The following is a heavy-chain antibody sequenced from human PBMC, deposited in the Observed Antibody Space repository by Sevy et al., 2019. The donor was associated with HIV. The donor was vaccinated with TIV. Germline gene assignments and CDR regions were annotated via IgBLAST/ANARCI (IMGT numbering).Heavy chain of an antibody. V-gene: IGHV1-18*01. CDR2: ISAYNGNT. D-gene: IGHD6-13*01. CDR3: AREAAGTLYYYYYMDV. CDR1: GYTFTSYG. J-gene: IGHJ6*03. Sequence: ASVKVSCKASGYTFTSYGISWVRQAPGQGLEWMGWISAYNGNTNYAQKLQGRVTMTTDTSTSTAYMELRSLRSDDTAVYYCAREAAGTLYYYYYMDVWGKGTTVTVSS.